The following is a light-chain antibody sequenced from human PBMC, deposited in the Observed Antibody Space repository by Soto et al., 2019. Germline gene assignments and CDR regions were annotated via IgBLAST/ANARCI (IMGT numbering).Light chain of an antibody. V-gene: IGLV2-14*01. J-gene: IGLJ1*01. CDR2: EVS. CDR1: SSDVGGYNY. CDR3: SSYTSSSTHYV. Sequence: QSALTQPASVSGSPGQSITISGTGTSSDVGGYNYVSWYQQHPGKAPKLMIYEVSNRPSGVSNRFSGSKSGNTASLTISGLQAEDEADYYCSSYTSSSTHYVFGTGTKLTVL.